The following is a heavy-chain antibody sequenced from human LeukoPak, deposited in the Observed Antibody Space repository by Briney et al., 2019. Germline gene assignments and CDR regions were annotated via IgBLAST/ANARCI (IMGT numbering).Heavy chain of an antibody. J-gene: IGHJ4*02. Sequence: GGSLRLSCAASGFPFGSYAMTWVRQAPGKGLESVSVITDGADPYYTDSVKGRFTISRDNSQNTVHLQMDNLRADDTAVYYCAKVDYWSPENYLDSWGQGTLVTVSS. CDR1: GFPFGSYA. CDR3: AKVDYWSPENYLDS. V-gene: IGHV3-23*01. D-gene: IGHD1-1*01. CDR2: ITDGADP.